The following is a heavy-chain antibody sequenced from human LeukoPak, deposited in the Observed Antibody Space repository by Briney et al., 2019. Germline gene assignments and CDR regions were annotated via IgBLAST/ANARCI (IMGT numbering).Heavy chain of an antibody. J-gene: IGHJ4*02. V-gene: IGHV4-59*01. CDR3: ARGTTGPQYFDS. D-gene: IGHD4-11*01. Sequence: SETLSLTCTVSGGSFGTYYWSWIRRPPGKGLEWIGYIYYTGTVIYNLSLMSRVTMSVDTSKNQFSLNVESLTAADTAVYFCARGTTGPQYFDSWGQGTLVTVSS. CDR2: IYYTGTV. CDR1: GGSFGTYY.